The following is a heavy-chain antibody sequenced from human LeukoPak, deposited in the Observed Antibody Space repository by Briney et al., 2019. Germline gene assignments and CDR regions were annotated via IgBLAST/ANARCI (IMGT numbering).Heavy chain of an antibody. Sequence: GGSLRLSCAASGFTVSSNYMSWVRQAPGKGLEWVSVIYSGGSTYYADSVKGRFTISRDNAKNTLYLQMNSLRAEDTAVYYCVRDWGYDSSGYWQKYFDTWGQGTLVTVSS. CDR3: VRDWGYDSSGYWQKYFDT. D-gene: IGHD3-22*01. CDR1: GFTVSSNY. CDR2: IYSGGST. V-gene: IGHV3-53*01. J-gene: IGHJ4*02.